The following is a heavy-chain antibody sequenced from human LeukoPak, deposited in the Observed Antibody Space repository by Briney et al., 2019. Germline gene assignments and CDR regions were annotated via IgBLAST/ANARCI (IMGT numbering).Heavy chain of an antibody. V-gene: IGHV4-34*01. CDR1: GGSFSGYY. J-gene: IGHJ6*03. D-gene: IGHD6-13*01. Sequence: PSETLSLTCAVYGGSFSGYYWSWIRQPPGKGLEWIGEINHSGSTNYNPSLKSRVTISVDTSKNQFSLKLSSVTAADTAVYYCARGIAAADTYYYYYMDVWGKGTTVTISS. CDR3: ARGIAAADTYYYYYMDV. CDR2: INHSGST.